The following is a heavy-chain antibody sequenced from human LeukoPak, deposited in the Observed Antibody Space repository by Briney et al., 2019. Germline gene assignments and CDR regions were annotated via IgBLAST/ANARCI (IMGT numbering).Heavy chain of an antibody. D-gene: IGHD6-13*01. CDR1: GGSISSYY. CDR3: ARDSSIAAAGTSNYYYYYGMDV. J-gene: IGHJ6*02. CDR2: IYYSGST. Sequence: SETLSLTCTVSGGSISSYYWSWIRQPPGKGLEWIGYIYYSGSTNYNPSLKSRVTISVDTSKNQFSLKLSSVTAADTAVYYCARDSSIAAAGTSNYYYYYGMDVWGQGTTVSVSS. V-gene: IGHV4-59*13.